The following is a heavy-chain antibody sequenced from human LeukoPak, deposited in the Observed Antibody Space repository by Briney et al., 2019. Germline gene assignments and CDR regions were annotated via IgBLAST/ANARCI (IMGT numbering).Heavy chain of an antibody. D-gene: IGHD5-24*01. CDR2: IYPGDSDT. Sequence: GESLKISCKGSGYRFTSYWIGWVRQMPGKGLEWMGIIYPGDSDTRYSPSFQGQVTISADKSISTAYLQWSSLKASDTAMYYCARPRRDGYNIDAFDIWGQGTMVTVSS. CDR3: ARPRRDGYNIDAFDI. CDR1: GYRFTSYW. J-gene: IGHJ3*02. V-gene: IGHV5-51*01.